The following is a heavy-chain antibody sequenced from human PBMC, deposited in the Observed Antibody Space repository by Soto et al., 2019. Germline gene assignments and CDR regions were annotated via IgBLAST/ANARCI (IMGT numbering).Heavy chain of an antibody. D-gene: IGHD2-2*01. J-gene: IGHJ4*02. CDR1: GYTFTSYG. V-gene: IGHV1-18*01. CDR3: ARDPRVPASMHQPFDY. CDR2: ISAYNGNT. Sequence: QVQLVQSGAEVKKPGASVKVSCKASGYTFTSYGISWVRQAPGQGLEWMGWISAYNGNTNYAQKLKGRVTMTTDKCTSTASMELRSLRSDDTAVYYCARDPRVPASMHQPFDYWGKGTLVTVSS.